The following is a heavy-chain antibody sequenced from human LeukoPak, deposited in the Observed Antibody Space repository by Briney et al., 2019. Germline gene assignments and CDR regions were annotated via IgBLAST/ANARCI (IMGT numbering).Heavy chain of an antibody. CDR3: ARTVGITMVRGVIWWFDP. V-gene: IGHV4-59*01. J-gene: IGHJ5*02. D-gene: IGHD3-10*01. Sequence: SETLSLTCTVSGVSISGDYWSWIRQPPGKGLEGIGYIYYSGSTNYNPSLKSRVTISVDTSKNQFSLKLSSVTAADTAVYYCARTVGITMVRGVIWWFDPWGQGTLVTVSS. CDR1: GVSISGDY. CDR2: IYYSGST.